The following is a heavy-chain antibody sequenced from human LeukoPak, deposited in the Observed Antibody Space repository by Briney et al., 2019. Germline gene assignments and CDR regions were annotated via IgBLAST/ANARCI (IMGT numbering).Heavy chain of an antibody. V-gene: IGHV1-18*01. CDR3: ARDVGDIVTIPAAISVP. D-gene: IGHD2-2*01. Sequence: GASVKVSCKASGYTFSSYGISWVRQAPGQGLEWMGWISAYNGNTNYAQVLQGRVTMTTDTSTSTAYMEVRSLRSDDTAMYYCARDVGDIVTIPAAISVPWGQGTLVTVSS. J-gene: IGHJ5*02. CDR1: GYTFSSYG. CDR2: ISAYNGNT.